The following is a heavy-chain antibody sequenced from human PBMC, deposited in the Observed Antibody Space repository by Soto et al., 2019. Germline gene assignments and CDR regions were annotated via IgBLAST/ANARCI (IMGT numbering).Heavy chain of an antibody. V-gene: IGHV4-4*03. CDR2: IYHSGTT. Sequence: QVQLQESGPGLVKPPGTLSLTCAVSGGSISSSSWWSWVRLPPGKGLEWIGEIYHSGTTNYNPSLKSRVTISVDKSKNQFSLKLSSVTAADTAVYYCARRGDGSGSLDYRGQGSLVTVSS. CDR3: ARRGDGSGSLDY. J-gene: IGHJ4*02. CDR1: GGSISSSSW. D-gene: IGHD3-10*01.